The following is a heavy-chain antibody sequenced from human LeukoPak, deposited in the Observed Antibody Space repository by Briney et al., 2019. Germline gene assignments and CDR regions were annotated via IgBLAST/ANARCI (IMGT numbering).Heavy chain of an antibody. CDR3: ARGRKNYYDSSGYYY. J-gene: IGHJ4*02. V-gene: IGHV4-34*01. CDR1: GGSFSGYY. D-gene: IGHD3-22*01. CDR2: INHSGST. Sequence: SETLSLTCAVYGGSFSGYYWSWIRQPPGRGLEWIGEINHSGSTNYNPSLKSRVTISVDTSKNQFSLKLSSVTAADTAAYYCARGRKNYYDSSGYYYWGQGTLVTVSS.